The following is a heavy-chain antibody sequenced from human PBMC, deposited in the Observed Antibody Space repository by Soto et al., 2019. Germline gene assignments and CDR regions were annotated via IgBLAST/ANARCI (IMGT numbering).Heavy chain of an antibody. D-gene: IGHD3-3*01. V-gene: IGHV4-39*01. J-gene: IGHJ4*02. CDR2: IYYSGST. CDR1: GGSISSSSYY. Sequence: SETLSLTCTVSGGSISSSSYYWGWIRQPPGKGLEWIGSIYYSGSTYYNPSLKSRVTISVDTSKNQFSLKLSSVTAADTAVYYCARQIRFLEWLLSFDYWAREPWSPSPQ. CDR3: ARQIRFLEWLLSFDY.